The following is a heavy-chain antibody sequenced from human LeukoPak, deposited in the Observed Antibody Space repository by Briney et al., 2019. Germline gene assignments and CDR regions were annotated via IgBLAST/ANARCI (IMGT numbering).Heavy chain of an antibody. J-gene: IGHJ6*03. Sequence: SETLSLTCTVSGGSISSSSYYWGWIRQPPGKGLEWIGSIYYSGSTYYNPSLKSRVTISVDTSKNQFSLKLSSVTAADTAVYYCARLPLADYYYYYYMDVWGKGTTVTVSS. D-gene: IGHD6-19*01. CDR1: GGSISSSSYY. CDR2: IYYSGST. V-gene: IGHV4-39*01. CDR3: ARLPLADYYYYYYMDV.